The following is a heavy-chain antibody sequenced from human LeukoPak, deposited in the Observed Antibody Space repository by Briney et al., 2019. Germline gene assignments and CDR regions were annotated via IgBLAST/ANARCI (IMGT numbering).Heavy chain of an antibody. D-gene: IGHD5-12*01. CDR3: ARSGYNRRGWFDP. CDR1: GYTFTSYY. CDR2: INPSGGST. Sequence: ASVKVSCKAPGYTFTSYYMHWVRQAPGQGLEWMGIINPSGGSTSYAQKFQGRVTMTRDTSTSTVYMELSSLRSEDTAVYYCARSGYNRRGWFDPWGQGTLVTVSS. V-gene: IGHV1-46*01. J-gene: IGHJ5*02.